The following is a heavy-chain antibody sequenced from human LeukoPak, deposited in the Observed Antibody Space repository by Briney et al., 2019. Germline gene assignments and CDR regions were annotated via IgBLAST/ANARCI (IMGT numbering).Heavy chain of an antibody. Sequence: ASVKVSCKPSGYTFTSYYMHWVRQAPGQGLEWMGIINPSGGSTSYAQKFQGRVTMTRDTSTSTVYMELRSLKSQDTAVYYCARAEWHGMDVWGQGTTVTVSS. CDR2: INPSGGST. V-gene: IGHV1-46*01. CDR3: ARAEWHGMDV. D-gene: IGHD3-3*01. J-gene: IGHJ6*02. CDR1: GYTFTSYY.